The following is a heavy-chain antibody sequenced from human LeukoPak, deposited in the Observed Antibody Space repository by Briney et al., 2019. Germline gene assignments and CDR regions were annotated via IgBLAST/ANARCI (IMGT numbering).Heavy chain of an antibody. CDR3: ARTPDIVVVPADAFDI. CDR2: INHSGST. V-gene: IGHV4-34*01. Sequence: PSETLSLTCAVYGGSFSGYYWSWIRQPPGKGLEWIGEINHSGSTNYNPSLKSRVTISVDTSKNQFSLKLSSVTAADTAVYYCARTPDIVVVPADAFDIWGKGTMVTVSS. J-gene: IGHJ3*02. D-gene: IGHD2-2*01. CDR1: GGSFSGYY.